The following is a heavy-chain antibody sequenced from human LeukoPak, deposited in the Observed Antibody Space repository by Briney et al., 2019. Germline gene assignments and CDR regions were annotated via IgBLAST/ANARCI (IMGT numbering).Heavy chain of an antibody. V-gene: IGHV1-2*02. D-gene: IGHD6-19*01. CDR2: INPNSGDT. CDR1: GYTFIGYY. J-gene: IGHJ4*02. Sequence: GASVKVSCKASGYTFIGYYIHWVRQAPGQGLEWMGWINPNSGDTKYAQKFQGRVTMTRDTSISTAYMELSRLRSDDTAVYFCARRPTGGWLQYYFDYWGQGTQVTVSS. CDR3: ARRPTGGWLQYYFDY.